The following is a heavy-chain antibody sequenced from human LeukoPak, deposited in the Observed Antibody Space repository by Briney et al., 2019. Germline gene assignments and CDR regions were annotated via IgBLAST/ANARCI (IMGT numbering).Heavy chain of an antibody. CDR1: GYTFAKYA. D-gene: IGHD4-17*01. CDR2: INTNTGNP. J-gene: IGHJ6*02. CDR3: ARPAFTDYVSGMDV. Sequence: ASVKVSCTASGYTFAKYAIHWVRQAPGQGLEWMGWINTNTGNPTYAQGFTGRFVFSLDTSVSTAYLQISSLKAEDTAVYYCARPAFTDYVSGMDVWGQGTTVTVSS. V-gene: IGHV7-4-1*02.